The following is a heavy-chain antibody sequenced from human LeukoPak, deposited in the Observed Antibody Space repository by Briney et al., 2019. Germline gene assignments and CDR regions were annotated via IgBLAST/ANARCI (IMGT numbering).Heavy chain of an antibody. Sequence: KPSETLSLTCTVSGGSISSYYWSWIRQPPGKGLEWVGYIYYSGSTNYNPSLKSRVTISVDTSKNQFSLQLSSVTAAGTAVYYWARGYYDSSGYYQYIFDYWGQGTLVTVSS. CDR3: ARGYYDSSGYYQYIFDY. V-gene: IGHV4-59*01. D-gene: IGHD3-22*01. CDR2: IYYSGST. J-gene: IGHJ4*02. CDR1: GGSISSYY.